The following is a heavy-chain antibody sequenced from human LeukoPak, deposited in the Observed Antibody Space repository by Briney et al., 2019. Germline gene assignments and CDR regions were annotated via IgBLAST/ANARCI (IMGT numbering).Heavy chain of an antibody. CDR2: IYISGTT. J-gene: IGHJ3*01. Sequence: SETLSLTCTVSGGSISSSYWSWIRQPAGKGLEWIGRIYISGTTNYNPSLKSRVTMSVDTSKNQFSLKATSVTAADTAVYYCARWVSHGFDVWGQGTMVTVSS. CDR3: ARWVSHGFDV. CDR1: GGSISSSY. V-gene: IGHV4-4*07.